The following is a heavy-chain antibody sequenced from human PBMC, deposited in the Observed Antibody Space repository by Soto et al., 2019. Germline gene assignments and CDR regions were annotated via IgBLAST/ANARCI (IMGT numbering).Heavy chain of an antibody. D-gene: IGHD3-10*01. CDR2: IYYSGST. V-gene: IGHV4-59*08. CDR1: GGSISSYY. Sequence: SETLSLTCTVSGGSISSYYWSWIRQPPGKGLEWIGYIYYSGSTNYNPSLKSRVTISVDTSKNQFSLKLNSMTAADTAVYYCARHNYGSGSTYFDYWGQGTLVSVSS. J-gene: IGHJ4*02. CDR3: ARHNYGSGSTYFDY.